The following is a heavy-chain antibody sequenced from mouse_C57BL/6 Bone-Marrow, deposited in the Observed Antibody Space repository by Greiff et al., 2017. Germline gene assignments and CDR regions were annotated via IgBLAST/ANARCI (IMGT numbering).Heavy chain of an antibody. V-gene: IGHV1-4*01. CDR3: ARRMDY. CDR1: GYTFTSYT. CDR2: INPSSGYM. Sequence: VKLMESGADLARPGASVKMSCKASGYTFTSYTMHWVKQRPGKGLEWIGYINPSSGYMKYNQKFKDKATMTADNSSSTAYMQLSSLTSEDSAVYYCARRMDYWDQGTSVSVSS. J-gene: IGHJ4*01.